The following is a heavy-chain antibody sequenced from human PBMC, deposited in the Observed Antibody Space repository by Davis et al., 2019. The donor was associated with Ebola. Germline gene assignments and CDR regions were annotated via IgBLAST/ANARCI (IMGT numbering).Heavy chain of an antibody. Sequence: GGSLRLSCTDSVITFSSYAMTWVRQAPGKGLEWVSALSVSGCSTYYADSVKGRFTISRDNSKKTLYLQMNSLRAEDTAVYYCARTVDTAMVHAFWYFDLWGRGTLVTVSS. CDR1: VITFSSYA. CDR2: LSVSGCST. J-gene: IGHJ2*01. CDR3: ARTVDTAMVHAFWYFDL. V-gene: IGHV3-23*01. D-gene: IGHD5-18*01.